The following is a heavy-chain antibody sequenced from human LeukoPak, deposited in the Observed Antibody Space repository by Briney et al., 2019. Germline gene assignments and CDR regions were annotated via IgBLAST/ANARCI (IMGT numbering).Heavy chain of an antibody. CDR1: GFTFSSYG. J-gene: IGHJ4*02. V-gene: IGHV3-30*02. D-gene: IGHD2-2*01. Sequence: GGSLRLSCAASGFTFSSYGMHWVRQAPGKGLEWVAFIRYDGSNKYYADSVKGRFTISRDNSKNTLYLQMNSLRAEDTAVYYCASLSIVVVPAATDYWGQGTLVTVSS. CDR2: IRYDGSNK. CDR3: ASLSIVVVPAATDY.